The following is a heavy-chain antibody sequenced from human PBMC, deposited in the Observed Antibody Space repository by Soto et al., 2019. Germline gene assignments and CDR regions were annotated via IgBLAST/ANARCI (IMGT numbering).Heavy chain of an antibody. Sequence: QVQLVQSGAEVKKPGSSVKVSCKASGGTFSSYAISWVRQDAGQGLGWMGGISTIFGTANYEQKFQGRVTITADESTITAYMELSSLRDEETTVYYCARGRLLWIRLRQGGYYCDRWGQRTLVTVSS. V-gene: IGHV1-69*01. J-gene: IGHJ4*02. CDR2: ISTIFGTA. D-gene: IGHD5-18*01. CDR3: ARGRLLWIRLRQGGYYCDR. CDR1: GGTFSSYA.